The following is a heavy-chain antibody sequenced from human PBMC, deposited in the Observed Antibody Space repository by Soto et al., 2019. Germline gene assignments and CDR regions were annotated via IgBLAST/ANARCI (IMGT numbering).Heavy chain of an antibody. V-gene: IGHV4-4*02. CDR2: IYHSGST. Sequence: PSETLSLTCAVSGGSISSSNWWSWVRQPPGKGLEWIGEIYHSGSTNYNPSLKSRVTISVDKSKNQFSLKLSSVTAADTAVYYCARESKEVTIYYFDYWGQGTLVTVSS. D-gene: IGHD2-21*02. CDR3: ARESKEVTIYYFDY. J-gene: IGHJ4*02. CDR1: GGSISSSNW.